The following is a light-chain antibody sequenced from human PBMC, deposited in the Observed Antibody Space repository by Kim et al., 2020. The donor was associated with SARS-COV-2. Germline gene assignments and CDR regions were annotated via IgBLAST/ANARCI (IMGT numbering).Light chain of an antibody. Sequence: SASVRDRVTITCRASQSISSWLAWYQQKSGTAPKVLIYDASVLESGVPSRLSARGAGTEFTLTISTLQPDDSATYYCQQYDSREFTFGQGTKLEI. V-gene: IGKV1-5*01. CDR3: QQYDSREFT. CDR1: QSISSW. J-gene: IGKJ2*01. CDR2: DAS.